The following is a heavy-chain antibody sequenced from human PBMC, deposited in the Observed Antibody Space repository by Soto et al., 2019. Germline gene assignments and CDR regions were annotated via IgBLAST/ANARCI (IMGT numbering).Heavy chain of an antibody. CDR2: IYYSGST. CDR1: GGSISSYY. V-gene: IGHV4-59*01. CDR3: ARDKVLRYFDWPIWHGYYYYGMDV. Sequence: PSETLSLTCTVSGGSISSYYRSWIRQPPGKGLEWIGYIYYSGSTNYNPSLKSRVTISVDTSKNQFSLKLSSVTAADTAVYYCARDKVLRYFDWPIWHGYYYYGMDVWAQGTTVTVSS. J-gene: IGHJ6*02. D-gene: IGHD3-9*01.